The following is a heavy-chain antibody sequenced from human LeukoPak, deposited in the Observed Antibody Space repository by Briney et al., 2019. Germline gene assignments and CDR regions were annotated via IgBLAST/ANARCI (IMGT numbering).Heavy chain of an antibody. D-gene: IGHD3-22*01. J-gene: IGHJ4*02. Sequence: SVKVSCKASGGTFSSYAIGWVRQAPGQGLEWMGRIIPIFGTANYAQKFQGRVTITTDESTSTAYMELSSLRSEDTAVYYCATPGNYYDSSGYSYFDYWGQGTLVTVSS. V-gene: IGHV1-69*05. CDR1: GGTFSSYA. CDR3: ATPGNYYDSSGYSYFDY. CDR2: IIPIFGTA.